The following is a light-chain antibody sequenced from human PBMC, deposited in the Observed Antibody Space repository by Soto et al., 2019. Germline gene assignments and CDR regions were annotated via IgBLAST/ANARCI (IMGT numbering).Light chain of an antibody. CDR2: GAS. J-gene: IGKJ1*01. CDR3: QQYNNWPPWT. Sequence: EIVVTQSPATRSVSPGERATLSCRASQSVSGNLAWYQQKPGQAPRLLIYGASTRATGIPARFSGSGSGTEFTLTISSLQSEDFAIYYCQQYNNWPPWTFGQGTKVEIK. V-gene: IGKV3-15*01. CDR1: QSVSGN.